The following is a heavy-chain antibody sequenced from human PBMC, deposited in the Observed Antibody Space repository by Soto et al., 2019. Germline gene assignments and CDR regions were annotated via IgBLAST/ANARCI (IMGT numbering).Heavy chain of an antibody. D-gene: IGHD3-10*01. Sequence: QVQLQESGPGLVKPSQTLSLTCTVSGGSISSRDNFWSWIRQPPGKGLEWIAYIYYSGSTYYNPSLKSRDTISVDTSKNQFSLKLSSVTAADTAVYYCARVRPGPDFDYWGQGTLVTVSS. CDR2: IYYSGST. CDR3: ARVRPGPDFDY. V-gene: IGHV4-30-4*01. J-gene: IGHJ4*02. CDR1: GGSISSRDNF.